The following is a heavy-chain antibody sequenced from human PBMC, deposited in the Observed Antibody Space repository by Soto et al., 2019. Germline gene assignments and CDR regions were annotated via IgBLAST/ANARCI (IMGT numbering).Heavy chain of an antibody. CDR3: ARDQAAAVRIAVAASYGMDV. D-gene: IGHD6-19*01. CDR1: GFTFSSYA. J-gene: IGHJ6*02. CDR2: IWYDGSNK. Sequence: QVQLVESGGGVVQPGRSLRLSCAASGFTFSSYAMHWVRQAPGKGLEWVAVIWYDGSNKYYADSVKGRFTISRDNSKNTLYLQMNSLRAEDTAVYYCARDQAAAVRIAVAASYGMDVWGQGTTVTVSS. V-gene: IGHV3-33*08.